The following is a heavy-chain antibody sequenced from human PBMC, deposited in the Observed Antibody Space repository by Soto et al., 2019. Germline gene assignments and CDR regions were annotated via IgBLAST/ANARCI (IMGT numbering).Heavy chain of an antibody. CDR1: GYSFTSYW. Sequence: GESLKISCKGSGYSFTSYWIGWVHQMPGRGLEWMGIIYPGDSDTRYSPSFQGQVTISADKSISIAYLQWRSLKASDIAMYYCARLSGSYYTHFDYWGQGTQVTVSS. D-gene: IGHD3-10*01. CDR2: IYPGDSDT. J-gene: IGHJ4*02. V-gene: IGHV5-51*07. CDR3: ARLSGSYYTHFDY.